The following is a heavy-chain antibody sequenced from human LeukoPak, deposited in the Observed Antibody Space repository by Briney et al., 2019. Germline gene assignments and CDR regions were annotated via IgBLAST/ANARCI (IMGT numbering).Heavy chain of an antibody. D-gene: IGHD3-10*01. V-gene: IGHV3-20*04. CDR1: GFTFDDYA. J-gene: IGHJ5*02. CDR3: ARDYVSGSFGP. Sequence: GGSLRLSCAASGFTFDDYAMSWVRQAPGKGLEWVSGLNWNGGSTGYADSVKGRFTISRDNAKNTVYLQMNSLRAEDTAVYYCARDYVSGSFGPWGQGTLVTVSS. CDR2: LNWNGGST.